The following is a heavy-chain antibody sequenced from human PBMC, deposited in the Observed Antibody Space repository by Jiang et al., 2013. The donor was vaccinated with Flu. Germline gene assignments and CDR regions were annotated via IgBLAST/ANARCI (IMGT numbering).Heavy chain of an antibody. J-gene: IGHJ4*02. Sequence: LLKPSETLSLTCAVSGASISSDKWWSWVRQHPGRGLEWIGEIYHRGTTNYNPSLSSRLTISMDKSKNQFSLTLRSVTAADTAVYYCTNHGFYSHEYWGQGTLVTVSS. CDR3: TNHGFYSHEY. D-gene: IGHD3-22*01. CDR1: GASISSDKW. V-gene: IGHV4-4*02. CDR2: IYHRGTT.